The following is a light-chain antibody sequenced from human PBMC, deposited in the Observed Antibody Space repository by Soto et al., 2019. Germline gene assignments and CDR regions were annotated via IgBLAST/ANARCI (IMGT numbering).Light chain of an antibody. Sequence: EIVLTHAPGTLSLPPGERATLSCRASQSVSSYLAWYQQKPGQAPRLLIYDASNRATGIPARFSGSGSGTDFTLTISSLEPEDFAVYYCQQYNNWPSRTFGQGTKVDIK. V-gene: IGKV3-11*01. CDR1: QSVSSY. J-gene: IGKJ1*01. CDR2: DAS. CDR3: QQYNNWPSRT.